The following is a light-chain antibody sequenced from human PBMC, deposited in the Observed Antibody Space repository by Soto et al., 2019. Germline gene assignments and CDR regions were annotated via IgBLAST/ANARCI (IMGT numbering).Light chain of an antibody. CDR1: QSVSSSY. CDR2: GAS. V-gene: IGKV3-20*01. J-gene: IGKJ3*01. Sequence: EIVLTQSPGTLSLSPGEIATLSCRASQSVSSSYLAWYQQKPGQAPRLLIYGASSRATGIPDRFSVSSSGTDFTLTISRLEPEDFAVYYCQHYGTSALFGPGTKVDIK. CDR3: QHYGTSAL.